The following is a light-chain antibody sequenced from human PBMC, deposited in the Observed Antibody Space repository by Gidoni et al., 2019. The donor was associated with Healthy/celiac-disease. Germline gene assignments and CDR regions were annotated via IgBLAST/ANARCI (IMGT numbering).Light chain of an antibody. CDR3: QQYGSSPWT. Sequence: EIVLTQSPGTLSLSPGERATHSCRASQSVSSSYLAWYQQKPGQAPRRLIYGASSRATGIPDRFSGSGSGTDFTLTISRLEPEDFAVYYCQQYGSSPWTFGQGTKVEIK. CDR2: GAS. J-gene: IGKJ1*01. CDR1: QSVSSSY. V-gene: IGKV3-20*01.